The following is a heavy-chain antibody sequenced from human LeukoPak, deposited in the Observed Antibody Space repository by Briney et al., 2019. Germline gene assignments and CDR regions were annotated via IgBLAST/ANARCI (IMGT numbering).Heavy chain of an antibody. J-gene: IGHJ4*02. V-gene: IGHV3-48*03. CDR2: ISSSGSTI. Sequence: GGPLRLSCAASGLTFSSYEMNWVRQAPGKGLEWVSYISSSGSTIYYADSVKGRFTISRDNAKNSLYLQMNSLRAEDTAVYYCARARTDSSGYYRWGNYFDYWGQGTLVTVSS. CDR3: ARARTDSSGYYRWGNYFDY. CDR1: GLTFSSYE. D-gene: IGHD3-22*01.